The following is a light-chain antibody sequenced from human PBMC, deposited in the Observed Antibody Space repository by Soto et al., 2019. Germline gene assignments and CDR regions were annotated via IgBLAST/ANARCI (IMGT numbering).Light chain of an antibody. CDR2: AVS. CDR1: SSDVGDHNY. CDR3: SSYTTSSTVI. Sequence: QSALTQPASVSGSPGQSITICCTGTSSDVGDHNYVSWYQQQPGKAPKLMIYAVSNRPSGVSNRFSGSKSGTTASLTVSGLQAEDEADYYCSSYTTSSTVIFGEGTQLTVL. V-gene: IGLV2-14*03. J-gene: IGLJ2*01.